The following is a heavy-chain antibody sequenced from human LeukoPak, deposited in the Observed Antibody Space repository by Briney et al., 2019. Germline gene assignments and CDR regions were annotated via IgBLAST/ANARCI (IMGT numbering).Heavy chain of an antibody. CDR2: LTDSGGTT. CDR3: ARKNGNGGFDY. D-gene: IGHD1-1*01. Sequence: GGSLRLSCVASGFTFSSYAMGWVRQAPGKRPEWVSSLTDSGGTTYYVDSVKGRFTISRDNSKNTLYLHMNSLRAEDTAVYYCARKNGNGGFDYGGREPLVPVPS. CDR1: GFTFSSYA. J-gene: IGHJ4*02. V-gene: IGHV3-23*01.